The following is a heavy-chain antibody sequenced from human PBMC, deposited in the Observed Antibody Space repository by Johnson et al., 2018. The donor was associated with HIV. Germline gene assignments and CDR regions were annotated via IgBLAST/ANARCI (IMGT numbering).Heavy chain of an antibody. CDR3: ARQHHYDSSGQGGGLDI. D-gene: IGHD3-22*01. V-gene: IGHV3-11*01. CDR2: ISSSGST. CDR1: GFTFSDYY. J-gene: IGHJ3*02. Sequence: QVQVVESGGGLVKPGGSLRLSCAASGFTFSDYYMSWIRQAPGKGLEWVSYISSSGSTYYADSVKGRFTISRDNARNSLYMEMNGRRAEDTALYDWARQHHYDSSGQGGGLDIWGQGTMVTVSS.